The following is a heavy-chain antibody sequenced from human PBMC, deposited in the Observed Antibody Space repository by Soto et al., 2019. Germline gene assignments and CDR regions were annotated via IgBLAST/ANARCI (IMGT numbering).Heavy chain of an antibody. V-gene: IGHV1-69*12. CDR3: ARGRGGSYFPFDF. CDR2: LVPMFRTA. J-gene: IGHJ4*02. CDR1: GGTFSDSA. Sequence: QVHLVQSGAEVKKPGSSVKVSCETSGGTFSDSAINWLRQTPGQGLEWMGGLVPMFRTANYAPNLQGRVSITADESTSTVFMELSSLTFEDTAVYYCARGRGGSYFPFDFWGQGTLVTVSS. D-gene: IGHD1-26*01.